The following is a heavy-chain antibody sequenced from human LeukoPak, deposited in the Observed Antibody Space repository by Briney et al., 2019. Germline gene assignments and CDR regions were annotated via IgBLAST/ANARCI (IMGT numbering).Heavy chain of an antibody. V-gene: IGHV1-8*02. Sequence: GASVKVSCKASGGTFSSYAINWVRQATGQGLEWMGWMNPNSGNTGYAQKFQGRVTMTRNTSISTAYMELSSLRSEDTAVYYCARSSSGYYNDAFDIWGQGTMVTVSS. J-gene: IGHJ3*02. CDR2: MNPNSGNT. CDR1: GGTFSSYA. CDR3: ARSSSGYYNDAFDI. D-gene: IGHD3-22*01.